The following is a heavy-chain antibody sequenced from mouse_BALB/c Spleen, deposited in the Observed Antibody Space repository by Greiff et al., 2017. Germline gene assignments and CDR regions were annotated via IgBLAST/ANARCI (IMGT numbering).Heavy chain of an antibody. CDR1: GYAFTSYN. CDR2: IDPYNGGT. V-gene: IGHV1S135*01. CDR3: ARQGNGYDPYAMDY. D-gene: IGHD2-2*01. J-gene: IGHJ4*01. Sequence: VQLQQSGPELVKPGASVKVSCKASGYAFTSYNMYWVKQSHGKSLEWIGYIDPYNGGTSYNQKFKGKATLTVDKSSSTAYMHLNSLTSEDSAVYYCARQGNGYDPYAMDYWGQGTSVTVSS.